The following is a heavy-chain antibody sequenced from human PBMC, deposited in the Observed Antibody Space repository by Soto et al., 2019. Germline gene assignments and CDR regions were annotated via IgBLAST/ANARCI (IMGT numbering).Heavy chain of an antibody. J-gene: IGHJ4*02. CDR2: IIPIFGIK. V-gene: IGHV1-69*01. CDR3: AKAAGDH. D-gene: IGHD6-25*01. CDR1: GGTFNTYA. Sequence: QMQLVQSGAELKDRGSSVKISCKTSGGTFNTYALTWVRQAPGQGLEWIGGIIPIFGIKNVAQRFQGRVTINADESLTTAYMEMTSLRSDDTAVYDCAKAAGDHWGQGTLVTVSS.